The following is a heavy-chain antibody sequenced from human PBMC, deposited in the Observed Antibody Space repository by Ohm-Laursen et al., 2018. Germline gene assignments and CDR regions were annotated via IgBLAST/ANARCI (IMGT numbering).Heavy chain of an antibody. CDR2: ISPIGAT. D-gene: IGHD4-11*01. CDR3: AKRDVSNYHCFDS. CDR1: GFTFTTYG. J-gene: IGHJ4*02. V-gene: IGHV3-23*01. Sequence: SLRLSCAASGFTFTTYGMAWVRQAPGKGLEWVSAISPIGATYYADSVKGRFTISRDNSKNTLNLQMDRLRAEGTAVYYCAKRDVSNYHCFDSWGQGTLVTVSS.